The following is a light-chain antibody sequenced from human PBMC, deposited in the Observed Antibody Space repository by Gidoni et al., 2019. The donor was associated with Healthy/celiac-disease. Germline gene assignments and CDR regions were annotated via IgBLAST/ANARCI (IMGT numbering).Light chain of an antibody. CDR1: QSISSY. J-gene: IGKJ2*01. CDR2: DAS. CDR3: QQSYRTAYT. V-gene: IGKV1-39*01. Sequence: DIQMTQSPSSLSASVGDRVTITCRASQSISSYLHWYQQKPGKAPKLLIYDASSLQSGVPSRFSGSGSVTDFTLPISSLQPEDFATYYCQQSYRTAYTFGQGTKLEIK.